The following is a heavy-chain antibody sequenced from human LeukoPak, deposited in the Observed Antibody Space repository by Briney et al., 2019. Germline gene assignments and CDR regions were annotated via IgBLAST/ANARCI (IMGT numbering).Heavy chain of an antibody. V-gene: IGHV3-23*01. CDR2: ISGGGDIT. CDR3: ARGGAKTGLSLLSDWYFDL. J-gene: IGHJ2*01. D-gene: IGHD1-26*01. CDR1: GFTFNNYA. Sequence: GGSLRLSCAASGFTFNNYAMNWVRQAPGKGLEWVSAISGGGDITNYADSVQGRFTISRDNSKNTLYLQMNSLRAEDTAVYYCARGGAKTGLSLLSDWYFDLWGRGTLVTVSS.